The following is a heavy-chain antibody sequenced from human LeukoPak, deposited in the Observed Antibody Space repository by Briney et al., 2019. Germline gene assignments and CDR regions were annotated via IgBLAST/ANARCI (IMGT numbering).Heavy chain of an antibody. CDR1: GGSISGYY. CDR3: ARASIAAAAESLNWFDP. D-gene: IGHD6-13*01. V-gene: IGHV4-59*01. J-gene: IGHJ5*02. CDR2: FFYGGST. Sequence: SETLSLTCTVSGGSISGYYWSWIRQPPGKGLEWLGCFFYGGSTNYNPSLKSRVTISVDTSKNQFSLKLTSVTAADTAVYSCARASIAAAAESLNWFDPWGQGTLVTVSS.